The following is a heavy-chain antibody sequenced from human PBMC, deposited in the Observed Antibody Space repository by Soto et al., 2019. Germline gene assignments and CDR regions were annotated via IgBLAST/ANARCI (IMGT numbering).Heavy chain of an antibody. V-gene: IGHV4-39*01. CDR3: ARVGYCSGGSCYGPNWFDP. J-gene: IGHJ5*02. CDR2: IYYSGST. CDR1: GGSISSSSYY. Sequence: SETLSLTCTVSGGSISSSSYYWGWIRQPPGKGLEWIGSIYYSGSTYYNPSLKSRVTISVDTSKNQFSLKLSSVTAADTAVYYCARVGYCSGGSCYGPNWFDPWGQGTLVTVS. D-gene: IGHD2-15*01.